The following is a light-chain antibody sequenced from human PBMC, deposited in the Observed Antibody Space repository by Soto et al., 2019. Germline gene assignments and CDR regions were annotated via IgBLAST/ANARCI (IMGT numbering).Light chain of an antibody. CDR2: DAS. J-gene: IGKJ1*01. Sequence: DIQMTQSPSTLSASVGDRVTITCRASQSVFSWLAWYQQKPGTAPKLLIYDASTLEAGVPSRFRGSESGTEFTLTIGGLQPDDFATYHCQQYSSLSWSFGQGTKVEVK. CDR1: QSVFSW. CDR3: QQYSSLSWS. V-gene: IGKV1-5*01.